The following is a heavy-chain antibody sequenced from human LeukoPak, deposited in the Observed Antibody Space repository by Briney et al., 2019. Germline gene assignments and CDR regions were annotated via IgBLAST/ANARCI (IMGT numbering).Heavy chain of an antibody. D-gene: IGHD2-15*01. CDR2: INPSGGST. J-gene: IGHJ2*01. CDR3: ARSDHFEVAAKRDWYFDL. CDR1: GYTFTSYY. Sequence: GASVKVSCKASGYTFTSYYMHCVRQAPGQGLEWMGIINPSGGSTRYAQKFQGRVTTTRDMSTSTVYMELSSLRSEDTAVYYCARSDHFEVAAKRDWYFDLWGRGTLVTVSS. V-gene: IGHV1-46*01.